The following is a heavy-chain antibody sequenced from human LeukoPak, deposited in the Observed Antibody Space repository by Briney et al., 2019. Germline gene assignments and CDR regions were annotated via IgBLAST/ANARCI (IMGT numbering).Heavy chain of an antibody. CDR1: GGSISSYY. CDR3: ARGGGQQRVYDAFDI. J-gene: IGHJ3*02. D-gene: IGHD6-13*01. Sequence: PSETLSLTCTVSGGSISSYYWSWIRQPPGKGLEWIGYIYYSGSTNYNPSLKSRVTISVDTSKNQFSLKLSSVTAADTAVYYCARGGGQQRVYDAFDIWGQGTMVTVSS. V-gene: IGHV4-59*01. CDR2: IYYSGST.